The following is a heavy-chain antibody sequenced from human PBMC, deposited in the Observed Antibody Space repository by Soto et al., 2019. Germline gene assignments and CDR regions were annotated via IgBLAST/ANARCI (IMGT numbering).Heavy chain of an antibody. CDR2: IYYSGSA. Sequence: PSETLSLTCTVSGVSITSNAYYWGWIRQPPGKGLEWLGYIYYSGSASYNPSLKSRVTMSVDTSKNQFSLKLSSVTAADTAVYYCARRPKRGSYSWCFDYWGQGTLVTSPQ. D-gene: IGHD1-26*01. J-gene: IGHJ4*02. CDR1: GVSITSNAYY. CDR3: ARRPKRGSYSWCFDY. V-gene: IGHV4-39*01.